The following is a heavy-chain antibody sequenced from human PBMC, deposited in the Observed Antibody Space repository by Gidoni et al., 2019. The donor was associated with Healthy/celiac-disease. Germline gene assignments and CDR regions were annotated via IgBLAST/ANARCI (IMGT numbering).Heavy chain of an antibody. D-gene: IGHD6-19*01. CDR3: ASNPGYSSGWWSEYFQH. CDR1: VYTLTGSY. CDR2: INPNSGGT. V-gene: IGHV1-2*06. Sequence: AQLVQSGAEVTNPGASVKVSCKAPVYTLTGSYMHWVRQAPGQGLEWMGRINPNSGGTNYAKKFEGRVTMTRDTAISTAYMELSRLRSDDTAVYYCASNPGYSSGWWSEYFQHWGQGTLVTVSS. J-gene: IGHJ1*01.